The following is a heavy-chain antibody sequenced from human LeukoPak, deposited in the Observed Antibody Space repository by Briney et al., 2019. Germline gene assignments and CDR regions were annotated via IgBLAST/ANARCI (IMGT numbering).Heavy chain of an antibody. V-gene: IGHV3-53*01. CDR1: GFTFSIYS. D-gene: IGHD3-16*01. CDR2: IYSGGGT. J-gene: IGHJ3*02. CDR3: ARDVGGGGLAFDI. Sequence: PGGSLRLSCAASGFTFSIYSMNWVRQAPGKGLEWVSVIYSGGGTYYADSVKGRFTISRDNSKNTLYLQMNSLGAEDTAVYYCARDVGGGGLAFDIWGQGTMVTVSS.